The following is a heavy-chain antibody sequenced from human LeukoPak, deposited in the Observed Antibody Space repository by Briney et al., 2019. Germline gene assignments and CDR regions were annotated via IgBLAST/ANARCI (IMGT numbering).Heavy chain of an antibody. D-gene: IGHD1-26*01. J-gene: IGHJ4*02. CDR2: ISAYNGNT. CDR1: GYRFNTYA. V-gene: IGHV1-18*01. Sequence: ASVKVSCKASGYRFNTYAISWVRQAPGQGLEWMGWISAYNGNTNYAQKLQGRVTMTTDTSTSTAYMELRSLRSDDTAVYYCAATRVVGALFDYWGQGTLVTVSS. CDR3: AATRVVGALFDY.